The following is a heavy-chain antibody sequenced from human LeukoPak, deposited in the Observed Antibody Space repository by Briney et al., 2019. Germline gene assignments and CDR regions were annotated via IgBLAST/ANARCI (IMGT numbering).Heavy chain of an antibody. V-gene: IGHV4-59*05. CDR1: GGSISSYY. Sequence: SETLSLTCTVSGGSISSYYWSWIRQPPGKGLEWIGSIYYTGSTYYNPSLKSRVTISVDTSKNQFSLNLTSVTAADTAVYYCARQNPLNWFDPWGQGTLVTVSS. CDR2: IYYTGST. CDR3: ARQNPLNWFDP. J-gene: IGHJ5*02.